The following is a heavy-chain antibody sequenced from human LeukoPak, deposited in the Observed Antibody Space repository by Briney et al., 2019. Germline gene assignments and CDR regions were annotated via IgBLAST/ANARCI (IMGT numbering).Heavy chain of an antibody. J-gene: IGHJ3*02. V-gene: IGHV3-7*01. Sequence: GGSLRLSCAASGFTFSSYGMSWVRQAPGKGLELVANIKHDGSEKYYVDSVKGRLTIYRDNAKNSLYLQMNRLRAEDTAVYYCARGSYSSSWYFAAFDIWGQGTMVTVSS. CDR1: GFTFSSYG. D-gene: IGHD6-13*01. CDR3: ARGSYSSSWYFAAFDI. CDR2: IKHDGSEK.